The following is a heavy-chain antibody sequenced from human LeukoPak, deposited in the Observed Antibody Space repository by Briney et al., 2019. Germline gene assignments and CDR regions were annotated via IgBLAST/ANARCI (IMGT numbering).Heavy chain of an antibody. D-gene: IGHD1-26*01. Sequence: GASVKVYCKASGYTFTSYYMHWVRQAPGQGLEWMGIINPSGGSTSYAQKFQGRVTMTRDTSTSTVYMEPSSLRSEDTAVYYCARDRGTVGATGTVFDYWGQGTLVTVSS. J-gene: IGHJ4*02. CDR3: ARDRGTVGATGTVFDY. V-gene: IGHV1-46*01. CDR1: GYTFTSYY. CDR2: INPSGGST.